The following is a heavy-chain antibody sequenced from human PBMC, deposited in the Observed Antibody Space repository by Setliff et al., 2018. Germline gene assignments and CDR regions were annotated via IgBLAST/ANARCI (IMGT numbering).Heavy chain of an antibody. Sequence: GSLRLSCVASGFTFSRYAMSWIRQAPGKGLEWIGYVDHSGSTNFSPSLKSRGTISVDTSKTQVSLTLTSVTAADTAVYYCARDYQGGWFDPWGPGTLVTVSS. J-gene: IGHJ5*02. V-gene: IGHV4-59*01. CDR3: ARDYQGGWFDP. CDR2: VDHSGST. D-gene: IGHD3-16*01. CDR1: GFTFSRYA.